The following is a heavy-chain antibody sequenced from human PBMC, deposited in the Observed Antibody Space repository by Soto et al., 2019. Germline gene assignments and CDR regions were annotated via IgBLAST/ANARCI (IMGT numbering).Heavy chain of an antibody. V-gene: IGHV1-69*13. D-gene: IGHD6-13*01. CDR1: GGTFSSYA. Sequence: SVKVSCKASGGTFSSYAISWVRQAPGQGLEWMGGIIPIFGTANYAQKFQGRVTIAADESTSTAYMELSSLRSEDTAVYYCARSRMGIAAAGLAYYYYGMDVWGQGTTVTVSS. CDR3: ARSRMGIAAAGLAYYYYGMDV. CDR2: IIPIFGTA. J-gene: IGHJ6*02.